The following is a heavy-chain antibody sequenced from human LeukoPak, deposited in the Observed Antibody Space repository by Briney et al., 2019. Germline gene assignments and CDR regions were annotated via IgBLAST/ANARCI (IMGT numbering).Heavy chain of an antibody. CDR1: GFAVSTKY. CDR2: IWSGGNT. J-gene: IGHJ5*02. D-gene: IGHD2-21*02. CDR3: ASATYCGGDCYAFFDD. V-gene: IGHV3-66*02. Sequence: PGGSLRLSCAASGFAVSTKYMSWVRQAPGKGLEWVSSIWSGGNTYYADSVKGQFTIYRDNSKNTVYLQMNSLRAEDTAVYYCASATYCGGDCYAFFDDWGQGTLVTVYS.